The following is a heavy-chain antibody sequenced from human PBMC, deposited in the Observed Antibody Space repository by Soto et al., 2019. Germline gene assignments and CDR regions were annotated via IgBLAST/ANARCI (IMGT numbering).Heavy chain of an antibody. D-gene: IGHD3-22*01. CDR3: ARDYYDSSGYYYYYYGMDV. V-gene: IGHV3-66*01. J-gene: IGHJ6*02. CDR2: LYSTFGT. Sequence: GGSLRLSCAVSGITVSGKKYITWVRQAPGKGLEWVSALYSTFGTYYADSVKGRFTISRDNSKNTLYLQMNSLRAEDTAVYYCARDYYDSSGYYYYYYGMDVWGQGTTVTVSS. CDR1: GITVSGKKY.